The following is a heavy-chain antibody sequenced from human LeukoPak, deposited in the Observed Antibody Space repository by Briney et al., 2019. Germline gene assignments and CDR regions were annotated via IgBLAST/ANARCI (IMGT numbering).Heavy chain of an antibody. CDR2: ISGSGGST. CDR3: AKDKTIGYYGSGSFCFDY. D-gene: IGHD3-10*01. CDR1: GFSFSNYA. V-gene: IGHV3-23*01. J-gene: IGHJ4*02. Sequence: GGSLRLSCAASGFSFSNYAMSWVRQAPGKGLEWVSGISGSGGSTYYADSVKGGFTISRDNSKNTLYLQMNSLRAEDTAVYYCAKDKTIGYYGSGSFCFDYWGQGTLVTASS.